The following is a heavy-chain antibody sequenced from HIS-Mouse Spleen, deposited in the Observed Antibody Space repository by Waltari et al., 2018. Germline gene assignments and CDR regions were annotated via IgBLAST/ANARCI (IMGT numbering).Heavy chain of an antibody. D-gene: IGHD6-13*01. CDR2: IYYSGST. CDR3: AREIPYSSSWYDWYFDL. J-gene: IGHJ2*01. CDR1: GGSISSSSYY. Sequence: QLQLQESGPGLVKPSETLSLTCTVSGGSISSSSYYWGWIRQPHGKGLEGIGGIYYSGSTYYNPSLKSRVTISVDTSKNQFSLKLSSVTAADTAVYYCAREIPYSSSWYDWYFDLWGRGTLVTV. V-gene: IGHV4-39*07.